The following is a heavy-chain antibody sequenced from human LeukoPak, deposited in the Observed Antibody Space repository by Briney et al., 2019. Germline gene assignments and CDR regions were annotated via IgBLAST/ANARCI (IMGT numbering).Heavy chain of an antibody. J-gene: IGHJ4*02. Sequence: GGSLRLSCAASGLSVSDAWMSWVRQAPGKGLEWVGRIKSKTAGGTTDYVASVKGRFTISRDDSKNTLYLQMNSLKTEDPAVYYCTGPPDWGQGTLVTVSS. CDR1: GLSVSDAW. V-gene: IGHV3-15*01. CDR3: TGPPD. CDR2: IKSKTAGGTT.